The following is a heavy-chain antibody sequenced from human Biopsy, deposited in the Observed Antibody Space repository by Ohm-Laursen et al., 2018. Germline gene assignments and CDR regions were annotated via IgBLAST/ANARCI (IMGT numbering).Heavy chain of an antibody. CDR2: VKEDGSLI. Sequence: SLRLSCAASGFMFSASWMSWVRQAPGKGLEWVANVKEDGSLIYYLDSVKGRFTISRDNAKNSVYLQMHSLRTEDTGVYYCARDVRYLDFWGRGTLVTVSS. V-gene: IGHV3-7*01. CDR3: ARDVRYLDF. J-gene: IGHJ2*01. CDR1: GFMFSASW.